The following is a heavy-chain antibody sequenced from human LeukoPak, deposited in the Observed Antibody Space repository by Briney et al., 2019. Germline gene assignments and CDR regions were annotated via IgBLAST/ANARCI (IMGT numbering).Heavy chain of an antibody. CDR2: IYYSGST. CDR3: ARAQLLWFGNNWFDP. D-gene: IGHD3-10*01. J-gene: IGHJ5*02. CDR1: GDSISSSNYY. Sequence: SETLSLTCTVSGDSISSSNYYWGWIRQPPGKGLEWIGYIYYSGSTYYNPSLKSRVTISVDTSKNQFSLKLSSVTAADTAVYYCARAQLLWFGNNWFDPWGQGTLVTVSS. V-gene: IGHV4-30-4*08.